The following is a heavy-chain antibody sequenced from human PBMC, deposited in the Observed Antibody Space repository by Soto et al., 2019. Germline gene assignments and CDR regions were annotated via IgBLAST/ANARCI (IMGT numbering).Heavy chain of an antibody. J-gene: IGHJ3*01. V-gene: IGHV1-46*01. Sequence: ASVKVSCKASGYTCTNYYLHWVRQAPGQGPEWMGIINPSGGSTSYAQKFRGRVTLTRDTYTSTVYMELSSLRSEDTALYFCARGRLPLAGLSLCAFDLWGQGTVVTVSS. CDR1: GYTCTNYY. CDR2: INPSGGST. D-gene: IGHD3-16*02. CDR3: ARGRLPLAGLSLCAFDL.